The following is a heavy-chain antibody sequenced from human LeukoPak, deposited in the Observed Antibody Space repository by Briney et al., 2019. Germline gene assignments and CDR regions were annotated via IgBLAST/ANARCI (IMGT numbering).Heavy chain of an antibody. V-gene: IGHV3-66*01. CDR1: GFTFSSYA. D-gene: IGHD1-26*01. J-gene: IGHJ3*02. CDR3: ARDLWGVGFDI. Sequence: GGSLRLSCAASGFTFSSYAMSCVRQAPGKGLEWVSIIYSGGRTYYADSVNGRFTISRDNSKNTLYLQMNSLRAEDTAVYYCARDLWGVGFDIWGQGTMVTVSS. CDR2: IYSGGRT.